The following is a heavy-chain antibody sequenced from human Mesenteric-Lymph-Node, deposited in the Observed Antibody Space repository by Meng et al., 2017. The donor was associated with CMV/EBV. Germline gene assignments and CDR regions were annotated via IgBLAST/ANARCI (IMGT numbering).Heavy chain of an antibody. CDR2: IRSKAYGGTT. D-gene: IGHD4-23*01. CDR3: TTQHGGNRGGSLDY. CDR1: GFTFGDYA. J-gene: IGHJ4*02. V-gene: IGHV3-49*04. Sequence: GGSLRLSCTASGFTFGDYAMSWVRQAPGKGLEWVGFIRSKAYGGTTEYAASVKGRFTISRDDSKSIAYLQMNSLKTEDTAVYYCTTQHGGNRGGSLDYWGQGTLVTVSS.